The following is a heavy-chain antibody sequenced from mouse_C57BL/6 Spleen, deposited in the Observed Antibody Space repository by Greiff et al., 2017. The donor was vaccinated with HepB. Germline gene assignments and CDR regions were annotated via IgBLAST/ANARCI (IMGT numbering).Heavy chain of an antibody. Sequence: VQLQQSGAELVRPGASVKLSCKASGYTFTDYYINWVKQRPGQGLEWIARIYPGSGNTYYNEKFKGKATLTAEKSSSTAYMQLSSLTSEDSAVCFCARLYDGYFDYWGQGTTLTVSS. CDR3: ARLYDGYFDY. CDR2: IYPGSGNT. J-gene: IGHJ2*01. D-gene: IGHD2-3*01. V-gene: IGHV1-76*01. CDR1: GYTFTDYY.